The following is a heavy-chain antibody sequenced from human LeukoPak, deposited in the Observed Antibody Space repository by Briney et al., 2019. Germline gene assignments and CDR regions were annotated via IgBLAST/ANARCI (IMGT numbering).Heavy chain of an antibody. V-gene: IGHV4-4*07. J-gene: IGHJ4*02. CDR3: ARGYTYYYDSSGYFDY. CDR1: GGSISSYC. CDR2: IYTSGST. D-gene: IGHD3-22*01. Sequence: SETLSLTCTVSGGSISSYCWSWIRQPAGKGLEWIGRIYTSGSTNYNPSLKSRVTMSVDTSKNQFSLKLSSVTAADTAVYYCARGYTYYYDSSGYFDYWGQGTLVTVSS.